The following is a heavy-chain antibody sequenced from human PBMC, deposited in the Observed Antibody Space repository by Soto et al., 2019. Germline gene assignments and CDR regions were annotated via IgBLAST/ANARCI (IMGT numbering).Heavy chain of an antibody. Sequence: GESLKISCKGSGYSFTSRWINWVSQMPGKGLEWVGKIDPSESYTNYSPSFQGHVTISADKSISTAYLQWSSLKASDTAMYYCARWYSSSSPVWGQGTTVTVSS. CDR1: GYSFTSRW. D-gene: IGHD6-6*01. V-gene: IGHV5-10-1*01. CDR2: IDPSESYT. CDR3: ARWYSSSSPV. J-gene: IGHJ6*02.